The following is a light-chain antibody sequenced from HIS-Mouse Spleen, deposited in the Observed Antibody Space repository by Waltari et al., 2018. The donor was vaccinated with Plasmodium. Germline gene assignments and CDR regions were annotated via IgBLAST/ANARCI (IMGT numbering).Light chain of an antibody. Sequence: SYELTQPPSVSVSPGQTARITCSGDALPQKYAYWYQQKSGQAPVLGIYEDSKRPSGIPERVSGSSSGTMATLTISGAQVEDEADYYCYSTDSSGNHRVFGGGTKLTVL. CDR3: YSTDSSGNHRV. V-gene: IGLV3-10*01. CDR1: ALPQKY. CDR2: EDS. J-gene: IGLJ3*02.